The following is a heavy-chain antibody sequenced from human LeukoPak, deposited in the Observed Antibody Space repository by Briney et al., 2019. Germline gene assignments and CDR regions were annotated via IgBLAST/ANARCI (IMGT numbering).Heavy chain of an antibody. J-gene: IGHJ6*03. CDR3: ARGRRRLQRAAAGYYYYYMDV. V-gene: IGHV1-8*01. Sequence: ASVKVSCKASGYTFTSYDINWVRQATGQGLEWMGWMNPNSGNTGYAQKFQGRVTMTRNTSISTAYMELSSLRSEDTAVYYCARGRRRLQRAAAGYYYYYMDVWGKGTTVTVSS. D-gene: IGHD6-13*01. CDR2: MNPNSGNT. CDR1: GYTFTSYD.